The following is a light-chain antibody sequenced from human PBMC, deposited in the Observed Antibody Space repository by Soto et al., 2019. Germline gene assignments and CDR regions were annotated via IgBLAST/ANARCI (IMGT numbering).Light chain of an antibody. CDR3: QQYNTYPYT. J-gene: IGKJ2*01. Sequence: DIQMTQSPSTLSASVGDRVTITCRASQTISSWLAWYQQKPGKAPKVLSYKASTSESGVPSRFSGGGSGTEFTLTISSLQPDDFATYYCQQYNTYPYTFGQGTKLEIK. CDR2: KAS. CDR1: QTISSW. V-gene: IGKV1-5*03.